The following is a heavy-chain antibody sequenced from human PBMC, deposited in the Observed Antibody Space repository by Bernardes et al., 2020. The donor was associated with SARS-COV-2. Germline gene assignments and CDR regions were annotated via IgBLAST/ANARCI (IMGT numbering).Heavy chain of an antibody. Sequence: GGSLRLSCAASGFIFSTYDINWVRQAPGKGLEWVSAIRSSGVRTFYADSVQGRFSIFRDKSTNTVYLQMNSLRADDTALYYCGLEAPYDSVWNHYWGQGTLVTVSS. CDR2: IRSSGVRT. V-gene: IGHV3-23*01. D-gene: IGHD6-19*01. CDR3: GLEAPYDSVWNHY. J-gene: IGHJ4*02. CDR1: GFIFSTYD.